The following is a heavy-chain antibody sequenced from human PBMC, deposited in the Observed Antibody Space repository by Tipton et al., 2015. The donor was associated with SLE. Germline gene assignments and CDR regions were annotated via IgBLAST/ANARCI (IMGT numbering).Heavy chain of an antibody. CDR2: ITRRGKT. D-gene: IGHD2-2*01. CDR1: DGSLSNYY. CDR3: ARAPASAPPTHYYYYFMDV. J-gene: IGHJ6*03. V-gene: IGHV4-34*01. Sequence: LRLSCAVHDGSLSNYYWSWFRRPPGRGLEWIGEITRRGKTNYNPSLKSRVTISVDTSENQFSLRLSSVTAADTAVYYCARAPASAPPTHYYYYFMDVWGHGTTVTVSS.